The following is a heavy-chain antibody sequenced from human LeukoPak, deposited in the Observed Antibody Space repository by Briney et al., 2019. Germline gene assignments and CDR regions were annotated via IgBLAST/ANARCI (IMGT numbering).Heavy chain of an antibody. V-gene: IGHV1-69*06. Sequence: SVKVSCKASGGTFSSYAISWVRQAPGQGLEGMGGIIPIFGTANYAQKFQGRVTITADKSTSTAYMELSSLRSEDTAVYYCASRRSTSVYYYYYYMDVWGKGTTVTVSS. CDR2: IIPIFGTA. J-gene: IGHJ6*03. CDR1: GGTFSSYA. CDR3: ASRRSTSVYYYYYYMDV. D-gene: IGHD2-2*01.